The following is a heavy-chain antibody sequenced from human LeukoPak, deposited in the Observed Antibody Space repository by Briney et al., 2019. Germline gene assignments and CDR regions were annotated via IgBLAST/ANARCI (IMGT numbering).Heavy chain of an antibody. CDR1: GFTFSSYS. V-gene: IGHV3-21*01. CDR2: ISSSSTYI. CDR3: AKGIGRVRGVIYLPIDYYYMDV. J-gene: IGHJ6*03. Sequence: PGGSLRLSCTASGFTFSSYSMNWVRQAPGKGLEWVSSISSSSTYIYYADSVRGRFTISRDNAKNSLYLQMNSLRAEDTAVYSCAKGIGRVRGVIYLPIDYYYMDVWGKGTTVTVSS. D-gene: IGHD3-10*01.